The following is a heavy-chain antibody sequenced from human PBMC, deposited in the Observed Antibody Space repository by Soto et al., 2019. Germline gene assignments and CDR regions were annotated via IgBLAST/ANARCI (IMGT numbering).Heavy chain of an antibody. CDR2: INAGNGNT. CDR1: GYTFTSYA. J-gene: IGHJ4*02. V-gene: IGHV1-3*01. D-gene: IGHD3-3*01. Sequence: ASVKVCCKASGYTFTSYAMHRVRQAPGQRLEWMGWINAGNGNTKYSKKLKGRVTITRDTSASTAYMELSSLRSEDTAVYYCARDLEWEPRGLFHYWCQGTLVTVSS. CDR3: ARDLEWEPRGLFHY.